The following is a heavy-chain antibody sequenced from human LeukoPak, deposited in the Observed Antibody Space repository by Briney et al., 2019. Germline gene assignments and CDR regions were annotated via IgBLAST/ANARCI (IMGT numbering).Heavy chain of an antibody. J-gene: IGHJ4*02. Sequence: ASVEVSCKASGYTFTGYYMHWVRQAPGQGLEWMGWINPNSGGTNYAQKFQGRVTMTRDTSISTAYMELSRLRSDDTAVYHCARDLSDSSGFENCGQGTLVTVSS. CDR2: INPNSGGT. CDR1: GYTFTGYY. V-gene: IGHV1-2*02. D-gene: IGHD3-22*01. CDR3: ARDLSDSSGFEN.